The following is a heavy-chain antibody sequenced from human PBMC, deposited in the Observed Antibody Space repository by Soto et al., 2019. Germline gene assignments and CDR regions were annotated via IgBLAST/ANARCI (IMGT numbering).Heavy chain of an antibody. CDR1: GYTFISYA. J-gene: IGHJ6*02. D-gene: IGHD3-16*01. Sequence: QVQLVQSGAEVKKPGASVKVSCKASGYTFISYAMHWVRQAPGQRLEWMGWINAGNGNTKYSQKFQGRVTITRDTSASTAYMELSSLKSQDTAVDYCAGAGYDYVWGSPYGMDVWGQGTMVTVSS. CDR3: AGAGYDYVWGSPYGMDV. V-gene: IGHV1-3*01. CDR2: INAGNGNT.